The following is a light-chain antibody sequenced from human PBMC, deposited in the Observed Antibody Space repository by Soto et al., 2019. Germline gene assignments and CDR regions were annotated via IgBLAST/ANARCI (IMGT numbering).Light chain of an antibody. CDR1: QSVSSN. V-gene: IGKV3-15*01. Sequence: EIVMTQSPATLSVSPGERATLSCRASQSVSSNLAWYQQKPGQTPRILIYGASTRAIGIPARFSGSGSGTEFTLTISSLQSEDFAVYYCQQYNKWLWTFGQGTNVEI. J-gene: IGKJ1*01. CDR2: GAS. CDR3: QQYNKWLWT.